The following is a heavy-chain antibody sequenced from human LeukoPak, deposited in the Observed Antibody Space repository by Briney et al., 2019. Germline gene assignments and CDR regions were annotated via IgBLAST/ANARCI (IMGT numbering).Heavy chain of an antibody. V-gene: IGHV5-51*01. CDR1: SRHW. CDR3: ASLVGEAFDY. Sequence: GESLKISCEGISRHWIGWVRQMPGRGLEWMGIIYPVDSDTRYSPSFHGQVTISVDKSTSTAYLQWSSLKASDTAVYYCASLVGEAFDYWGQGTLVTVSS. CDR2: IYPVDSDT. J-gene: IGHJ4*02. D-gene: IGHD2-2*01.